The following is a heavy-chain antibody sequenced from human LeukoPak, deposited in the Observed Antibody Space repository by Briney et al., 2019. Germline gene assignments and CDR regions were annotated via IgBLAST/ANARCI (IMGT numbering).Heavy chain of an antibody. D-gene: IGHD3-10*01. CDR1: GGSISSYH. CDR2: ISYSGST. CDR3: ARGKITMVRGVTAGGFDY. J-gene: IGHJ4*02. Sequence: PSETLSLTCTVSGGSISSYHWSWIRQPPGKGLEGIGYISYSGSTNYNPSLKSRVTISIDTSKNQFSLKLNSVTAADTAVYYCARGKITMVRGVTAGGFDYWGQGTLVTVSS. V-gene: IGHV4-59*01.